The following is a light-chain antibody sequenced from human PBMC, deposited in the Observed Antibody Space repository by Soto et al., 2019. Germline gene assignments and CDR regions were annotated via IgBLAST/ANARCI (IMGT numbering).Light chain of an antibody. J-gene: IGLJ3*02. V-gene: IGLV1-44*01. CDR2: NDD. CDR3: STWDDSLNGWV. Sequence: QSVLTQPPSVSGTPGLRVNISCSGGISNIGKDTVNWYQQLPGTAPKLLMFNDDKRPSGVPDRFSGSRSGTSDSLAISGRQSDDEAVYFCSTWDDSLNGWVFGGGTKLTVL. CDR1: ISNIGKDT.